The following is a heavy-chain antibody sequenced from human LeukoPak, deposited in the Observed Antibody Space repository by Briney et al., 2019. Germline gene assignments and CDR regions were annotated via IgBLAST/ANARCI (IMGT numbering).Heavy chain of an antibody. Sequence: VGSLRLSCAASGFTFSSYWMHWVRQAPGKGLVWVSRINSDGSSTSYADSVKGRFTISRDNAKNTLYLQMNSLRAEDTAVYYCANINFDYLDNYWGQGTLVTVSS. J-gene: IGHJ4*02. CDR2: INSDGSST. V-gene: IGHV3-74*01. CDR1: GFTFSSYW. D-gene: IGHD3-9*01. CDR3: ANINFDYLDNY.